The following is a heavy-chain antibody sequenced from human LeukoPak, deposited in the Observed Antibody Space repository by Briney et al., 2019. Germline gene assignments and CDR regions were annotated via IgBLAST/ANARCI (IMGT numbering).Heavy chain of an antibody. CDR2: IKQDGSEK. CDR1: GFTFSSYW. D-gene: IGHD6-13*01. Sequence: PGGSLRLSCAASGFTFSSYWMSWVRQAPGKGLEWVANIKQDGSEKYYVDSVKGRFTISRDNAKNSLYLQMNSLRAEDTAVYYCARDKGSSWSDALDIWGQGTMVTVSS. CDR3: ARDKGSSWSDALDI. V-gene: IGHV3-7*03. J-gene: IGHJ3*02.